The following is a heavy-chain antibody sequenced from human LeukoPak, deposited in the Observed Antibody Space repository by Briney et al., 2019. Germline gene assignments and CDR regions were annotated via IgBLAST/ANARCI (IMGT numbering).Heavy chain of an antibody. D-gene: IGHD5-18*01. V-gene: IGHV3-33*01. CDR1: RFTFSSYA. Sequence: GGSLSLSCAGSRFTFSSYAMHWVRQAPGKGLEWVALIWYDGSNKYYADSVRGRFSISRDNSKNTLSLQMNSLRVEDTALYYCARWQRGFIYGSDFWGQGTLVTASS. CDR3: ARWQRGFIYGSDF. CDR2: IWYDGSNK. J-gene: IGHJ4*02.